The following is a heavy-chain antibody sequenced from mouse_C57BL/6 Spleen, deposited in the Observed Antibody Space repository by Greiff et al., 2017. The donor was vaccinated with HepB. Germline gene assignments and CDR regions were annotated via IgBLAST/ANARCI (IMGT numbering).Heavy chain of an antibody. Sequence: VMLVESGLGLVQPSQSLSITCTVSGFSLTSYGVHWVRQSPGKGLEWLGVIWSGGSTDYNAAFISRLSISKDNSKSQVFFKMNSLQADDTAIYYCARNSFITTVVATNWYFDVWGTGTTVTVSS. CDR3: ARNSFITTVVATNWYFDV. J-gene: IGHJ1*03. V-gene: IGHV2-2*01. D-gene: IGHD1-1*01. CDR2: IWSGGST. CDR1: GFSLTSYG.